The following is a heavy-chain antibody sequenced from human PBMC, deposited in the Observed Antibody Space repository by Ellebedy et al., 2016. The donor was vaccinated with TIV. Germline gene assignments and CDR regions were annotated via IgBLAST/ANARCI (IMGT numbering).Heavy chain of an antibody. CDR2: ISGGGGDT. D-gene: IGHD2/OR15-2a*01. CDR3: ARSAAHFYDGLDV. J-gene: IGHJ6*02. CDR1: GFTFSSYA. V-gene: IGHV3-23*01. Sequence: GGSLRLSCAASGFTFSSYAMSWVRQAPGKGLEWVSAISGGGGDTYYADSVEGRFTISRENAQNSLFLEMNHLGVGDTAVYYCARSAAHFYDGLDVWGQGTTVTVSS.